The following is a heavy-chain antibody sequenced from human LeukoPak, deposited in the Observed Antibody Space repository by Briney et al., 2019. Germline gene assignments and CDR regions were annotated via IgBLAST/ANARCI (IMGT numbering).Heavy chain of an antibody. J-gene: IGHJ4*02. CDR2: ISSGGGST. CDR3: ASPRAYYYDSSGYYPHFDY. D-gene: IGHD3-22*01. CDR1: GFTFAGYA. V-gene: IGHV3-23*01. Sequence: GGSLRLSCAASGFTFAGYAMSWVRQAPGKGLEWVSAISSGGGSTYYADSVKGRFTISRDNSKNTLYLQMNSLRAEDTAVYYYASPRAYYYDSSGYYPHFDYWGQGTLVTVSS.